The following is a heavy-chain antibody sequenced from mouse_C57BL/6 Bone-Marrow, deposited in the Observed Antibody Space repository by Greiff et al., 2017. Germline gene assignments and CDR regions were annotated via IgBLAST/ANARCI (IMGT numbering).Heavy chain of an antibody. CDR3: TYYYGSSEVYFDY. CDR2: IDPENGDT. CDR1: GFNIKDDY. V-gene: IGHV14-4*01. D-gene: IGHD1-1*01. J-gene: IGHJ2*01. Sequence: EVQLQESGAELVRPGASVKLSCTASGFNIKDDYMHWVKQRPEQGLEWIGWIDPENGDTEYASKFQGKATITADTSSNTAYLQLSSLTSEDTAVYYCTYYYGSSEVYFDYWGQGTTLTVSS.